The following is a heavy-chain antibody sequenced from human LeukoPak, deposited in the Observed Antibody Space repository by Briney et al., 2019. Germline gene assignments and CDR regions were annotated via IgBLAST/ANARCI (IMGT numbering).Heavy chain of an antibody. V-gene: IGHV4-59*01. CDR1: GGSTSSYY. D-gene: IGHD3-22*01. CDR3: AGYYDSFFHY. CDR2: IYYSGST. Sequence: SETLSLTCTVSGGSTSSYYWSWIRHPPGKGLEWIGYIYYSGSTNYNPSLKSRVTISVDTSKNQVSLKLSSVTAADTAVYYCAGYYDSFFHYWGQGTLVTVSS. J-gene: IGHJ4*02.